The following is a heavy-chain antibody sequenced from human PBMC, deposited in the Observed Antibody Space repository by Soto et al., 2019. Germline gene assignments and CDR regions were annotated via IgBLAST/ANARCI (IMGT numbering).Heavy chain of an antibody. Sequence: GGSLRLSCAASGFTFSSYGMHWVRQAPGKGLEWVAVISYDGSNKYYADSVKGRFTISRDNSKNTLYLQMNSLRAEDTAVYYCAKDRSGDYDYWGQGTLVTVSS. CDR2: ISYDGSNK. J-gene: IGHJ4*02. D-gene: IGHD4-17*01. CDR3: AKDRSGDYDY. CDR1: GFTFSSYG. V-gene: IGHV3-30*18.